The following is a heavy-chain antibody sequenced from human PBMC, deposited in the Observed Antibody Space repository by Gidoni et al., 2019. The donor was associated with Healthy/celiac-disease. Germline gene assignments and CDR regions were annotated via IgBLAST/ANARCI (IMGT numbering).Heavy chain of an antibody. J-gene: IGHJ5*02. Sequence: EVQLVESGGGLVQPGGSLRLSCAASGFTFSSYWMHWVRQAPGKGLVWVSRINRDGSSTSYADSVKGRFTISRDNAKNTLYLQMNSLRAEDTAVYYCTSSGWTQTSWFDPWGQGTLVTVSS. CDR3: TSSGWTQTSWFDP. CDR1: GFTFSSYW. CDR2: INRDGSST. V-gene: IGHV3-74*01. D-gene: IGHD6-19*01.